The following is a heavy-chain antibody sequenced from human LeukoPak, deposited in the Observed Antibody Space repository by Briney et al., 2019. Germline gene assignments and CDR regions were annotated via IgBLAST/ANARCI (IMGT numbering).Heavy chain of an antibody. CDR1: GGTFSSYA. J-gene: IGHJ4*02. D-gene: IGHD1-26*01. Sequence: SVKVSCKASGGTFSSYAISWVRQAPGQGLEWMGRIIPILGIANYAQKFQGRVTITADKSTSTAYMELSSLRSEDTAVYYCASISGSYSGFDYWGQGTLVTVSS. CDR2: IIPILGIA. V-gene: IGHV1-69*04. CDR3: ASISGSYSGFDY.